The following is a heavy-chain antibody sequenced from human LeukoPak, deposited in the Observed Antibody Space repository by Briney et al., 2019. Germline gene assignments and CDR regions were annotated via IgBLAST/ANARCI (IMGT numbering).Heavy chain of an antibody. V-gene: IGHV4-34*01. CDR3: ARAYQGFWSGYPLDY. CDR2: INHSGST. J-gene: IGHJ4*02. D-gene: IGHD3-3*01. Sequence: SETLSLSCAVYGGSFSGYYWSWIRQPPGKGLEWIGEINHSGSTNYNPSLKSRVTISVDTSKNQFSLKLSSVTAADTAVYYCARAYQGFWSGYPLDYWGQGTLVTVSS. CDR1: GGSFSGYY.